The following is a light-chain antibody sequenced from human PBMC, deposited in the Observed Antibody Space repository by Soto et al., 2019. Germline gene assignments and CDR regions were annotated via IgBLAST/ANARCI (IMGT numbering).Light chain of an antibody. CDR2: DVS. J-gene: IGLJ1*01. Sequence: QSVLTQPRSVSGSPGQSVTISCTGTSSDVGGYNYVSWYQQHPGKAPKLMIYDVSKRPSGVPDRFSGSKSGNTASLTISGLQAEDEADYCCCSYAGSDYVFGTGTKVTVL. V-gene: IGLV2-11*01. CDR1: SSDVGGYNY. CDR3: CSYAGSDYV.